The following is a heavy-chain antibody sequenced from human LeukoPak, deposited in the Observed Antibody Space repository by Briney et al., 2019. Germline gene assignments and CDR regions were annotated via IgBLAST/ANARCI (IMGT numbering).Heavy chain of an antibody. J-gene: IGHJ4*02. V-gene: IGHV4-59*08. Sequence: GSLRLSCAASGFTFSDHYMSWIRQPPGKGLEWIGYIYYSGSTNYNPSLKSRVTISVDTSKNQFSLKLSSVTAADTAVYYCARHPAAAAPGYWGQGTLVTVSS. CDR1: GFTFSDHY. CDR2: IYYSGST. D-gene: IGHD6-13*01. CDR3: ARHPAAAAPGY.